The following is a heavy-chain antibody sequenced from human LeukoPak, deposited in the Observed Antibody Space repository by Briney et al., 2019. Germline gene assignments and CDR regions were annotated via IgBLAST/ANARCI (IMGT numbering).Heavy chain of an antibody. Sequence: GGALGLSCVASGFPLSSYWMTWGRQAPGKGLGWVANIKQDGSKKSYVDSVKGRFTISRDNAKNSLYLQMNSLRAEDTAIYYCTRVGYIDEGIDYWGQGTLVTVSS. D-gene: IGHD5-24*01. CDR3: TRVGYIDEGIDY. J-gene: IGHJ4*02. CDR2: IKQDGSKK. V-gene: IGHV3-7*04. CDR1: GFPLSSYW.